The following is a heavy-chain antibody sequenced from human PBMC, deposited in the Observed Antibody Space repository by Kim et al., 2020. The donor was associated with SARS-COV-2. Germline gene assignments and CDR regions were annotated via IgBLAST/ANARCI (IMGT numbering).Heavy chain of an antibody. D-gene: IGHD3-10*01. Sequence: STYYADSVKGRLTISRDNSKNTLYLQMNSLRAEDTAVYYCATPERVRGAPWGQGTLVTVSS. V-gene: IGHV3-23*01. CDR3: ATPERVRGAP. CDR2: ST. J-gene: IGHJ5*02.